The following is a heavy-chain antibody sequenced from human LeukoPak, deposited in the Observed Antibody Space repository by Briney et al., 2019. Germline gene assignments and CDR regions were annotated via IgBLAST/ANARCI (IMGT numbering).Heavy chain of an antibody. CDR1: GGSNSSSTYY. Sequence: SETLTLTCTVSGGSNSSSTYYWGWVRQPPGKGLEWIGTIYHSGGTSYYPSLKSRVTISVDTSKNQFSLKLTSVTAADTAVYYCATQAAGGPLHYWGQGTLVTVSS. V-gene: IGHV4-39*01. CDR3: ATQAAGGPLHY. D-gene: IGHD2-15*01. CDR2: IYHSGGT. J-gene: IGHJ4*02.